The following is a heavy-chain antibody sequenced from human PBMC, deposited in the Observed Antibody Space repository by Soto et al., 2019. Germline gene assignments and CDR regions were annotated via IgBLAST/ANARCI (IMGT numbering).Heavy chain of an antibody. V-gene: IGHV4-30-4*01. CDR1: GASISSGDYY. CDR2: IYYSGST. CDR3: ARESVSSSWYY. D-gene: IGHD6-13*01. Sequence: HVQLQESGPGLVKPSQTLSLTCTVSGASISSGDYYWSWIRQPPGKGLEWIGYIYYSGSTYYNPSLKSRVTISVDTSKNQFSLKRSSVTAADTAVYYWARESVSSSWYYWGQGTLVTVSS. J-gene: IGHJ4*02.